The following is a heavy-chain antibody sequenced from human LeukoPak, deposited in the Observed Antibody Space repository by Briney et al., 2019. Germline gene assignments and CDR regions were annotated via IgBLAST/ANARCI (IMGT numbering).Heavy chain of an antibody. J-gene: IGHJ4*02. Sequence: ASVKVSCKASGYTFTGYYMHWVRQAPGQGLEWMGRINPYSGGTNYAQKFQGRVTMTRDTSISTAYMELSRLRSDDTAVYYCARLVRGGGFHFDYWGQGTLVTVSS. CDR1: GYTFTGYY. CDR3: ARLVRGGGFHFDY. D-gene: IGHD3-10*01. CDR2: INPYSGGT. V-gene: IGHV1-2*06.